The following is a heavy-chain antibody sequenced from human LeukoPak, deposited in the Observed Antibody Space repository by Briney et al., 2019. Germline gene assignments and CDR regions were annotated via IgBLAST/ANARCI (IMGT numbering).Heavy chain of an antibody. CDR1: GFTFGDYA. J-gene: IGHJ4*02. CDR2: IRSKAYGGTT. V-gene: IGHV3-49*04. Sequence: PGRSLRLSCTASGFTFGDYAMSWVRQAPGKGLEWVGFIRSKAYGGTTEYAASVKGRFTISRDDSKSIAYLQMNSLKTEDTAVYYCTRVYEGYSSGWFDYWGQGTLVTVSS. D-gene: IGHD6-19*01. CDR3: TRVYEGYSSGWFDY.